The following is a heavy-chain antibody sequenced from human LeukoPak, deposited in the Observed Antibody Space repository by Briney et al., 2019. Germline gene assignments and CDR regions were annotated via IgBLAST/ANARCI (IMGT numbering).Heavy chain of an antibody. J-gene: IGHJ4*02. CDR2: INPNTGDT. Sequence: ASVKVSCKASGYTFTGYFIHWVRQAPGQGFKWMGCINPNTGDTNYPQKFQGRVTMTRDTSISTAYMELSRLRSDDTAVYFCARDVKAAIIFDFWGQGTLVTVSS. CDR1: GYTFTGYF. CDR3: ARDVKAAIIFDF. D-gene: IGHD2-2*02. V-gene: IGHV1-2*02.